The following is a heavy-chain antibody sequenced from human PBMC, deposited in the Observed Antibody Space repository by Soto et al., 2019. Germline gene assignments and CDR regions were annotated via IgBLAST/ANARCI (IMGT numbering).Heavy chain of an antibody. Sequence: GPLRLSFAASGFSFSDNGMSWVRQAPGKGLDWVSTISADGANKHYADSVKGRFSISRDNSKNMVYLQMNSLRADDTAMYFWVKDAGGSEEMFGDWGQGTQVTVSS. CDR2: ISADGANK. D-gene: IGHD3-3*01. CDR3: VKDAGGSEEMFGD. CDR1: GFSFSDNG. V-gene: IGHV3-23*01. J-gene: IGHJ4*02.